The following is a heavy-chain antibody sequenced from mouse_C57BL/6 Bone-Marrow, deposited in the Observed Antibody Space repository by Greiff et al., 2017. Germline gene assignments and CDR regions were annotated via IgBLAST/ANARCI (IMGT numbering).Heavy chain of an antibody. CDR2: IYPRSGNT. CDR3: ARRAYYGSSYGAIDY. J-gene: IGHJ4*01. Sequence: VQLQQSGAELARPGASVKLSCKASGYTFTSYGISWVKQRTGQGLEWIGEIYPRSGNTYYNEKFKGKATLTADKSSSTAYMELRSLTSEDSAVYFCARRAYYGSSYGAIDYWGQGTSVTVSS. V-gene: IGHV1-81*01. D-gene: IGHD1-1*01. CDR1: GYTFTSYG.